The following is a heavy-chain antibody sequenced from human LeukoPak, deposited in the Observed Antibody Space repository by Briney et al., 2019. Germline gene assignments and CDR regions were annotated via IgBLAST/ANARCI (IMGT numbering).Heavy chain of an antibody. CDR1: GYIFTSYF. Sequence: GASVKVSCKASGYIFTSYFMHWVRQAPGQGLEWMGIINPSGGSTSYAQKFQGRVTMTRDMSTSTVYMELSSLRSEDTAVYYCAREGNWNYDIWGQGTLVTVSS. J-gene: IGHJ4*02. D-gene: IGHD1-7*01. CDR2: INPSGGST. V-gene: IGHV1-46*01. CDR3: AREGNWNYDI.